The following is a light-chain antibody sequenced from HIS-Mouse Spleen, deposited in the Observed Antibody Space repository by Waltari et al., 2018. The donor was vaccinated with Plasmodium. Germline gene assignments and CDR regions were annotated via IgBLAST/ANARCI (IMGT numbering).Light chain of an antibody. J-gene: IGKJ2*01. CDR1: QSVRSN. V-gene: IGKV3-15*01. CDR3: QQYNNWPPYT. CDR2: GAS. Sequence: EIVMTQSPATLSVSPGERATLPCRASQSVRSNLAWYQQKPGQAPRLRIYGASTRATGIPARFSGSGSGTEFTLTISSLQSEDFAVYYCQQYNNWPPYTFGQGTKLEIK.